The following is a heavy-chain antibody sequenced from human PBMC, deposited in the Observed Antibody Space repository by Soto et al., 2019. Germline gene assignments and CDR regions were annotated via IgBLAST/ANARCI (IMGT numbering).Heavy chain of an antibody. CDR3: ARHAGHSWKGDYFDY. CDR1: GYSFSSSW. V-gene: IGHV5-51*01. J-gene: IGHJ4*02. Sequence: LGESLKISCQASGYSFSSSWIGWVRQMPGKGLEWMGIIDPNDSQTIYSPSFQGQDTISADTSIDTASLQWSSLKTSDTAMYYCARHAGHSWKGDYFDYWGQGALVTVSS. D-gene: IGHD1-1*01. CDR2: IDPNDSQT.